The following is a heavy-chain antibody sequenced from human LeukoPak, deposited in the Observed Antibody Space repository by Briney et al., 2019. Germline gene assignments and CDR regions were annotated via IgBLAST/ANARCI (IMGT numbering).Heavy chain of an antibody. CDR3: ARTYSSGVYFDY. CDR1: GYTFTSYG. V-gene: IGHV1-18*01. D-gene: IGHD3-22*01. CDR2: ISAYNGNT. Sequence: ASVKVSCKASGYTFTSYGISWVRQAPGQGLEWMGWISAYNGNTDYAQKLQGRVTMTTDTSTSTAYMELRSLRSDDTAVYYCARTYSSGVYFDYWGQGTLVTVSS. J-gene: IGHJ4*02.